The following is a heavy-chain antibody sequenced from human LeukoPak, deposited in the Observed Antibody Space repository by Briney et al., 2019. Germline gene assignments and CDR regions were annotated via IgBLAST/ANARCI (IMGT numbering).Heavy chain of an antibody. CDR1: GFTFSSYS. CDR2: ISSSSYI. CDR3: SRADALMAAPDLDY. Sequence: PGGSLRLSCAASGFTFSSYSMNWVRQAPGKGLEWVSSISSSSYIYYADSVKGRFTISRDNAKNSLYLQMNSLRAEDTAVYYCSRADALMAAPDLDYWGQGTLGTVSS. V-gene: IGHV3-21*01. D-gene: IGHD2-8*01. J-gene: IGHJ4*02.